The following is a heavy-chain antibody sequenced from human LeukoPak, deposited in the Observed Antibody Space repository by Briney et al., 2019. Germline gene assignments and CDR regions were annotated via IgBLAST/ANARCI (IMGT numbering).Heavy chain of an antibody. Sequence: ASVKVSCKTSGYTFTGYYLHWVRQAPRQGPEWMGWINANSGDTYYVQKLKGRITMTRDTSINTAYMELNRLISDDTAVYYCARAVVVVVPGSQQGARDPRVTVPS. CDR2: INANSGDT. V-gene: IGHV1-2*02. D-gene: IGHD2-15*01. CDR3: ARAVVVVVPGSQQ. CDR1: GYTFTGYY. J-gene: IGHJ1*01.